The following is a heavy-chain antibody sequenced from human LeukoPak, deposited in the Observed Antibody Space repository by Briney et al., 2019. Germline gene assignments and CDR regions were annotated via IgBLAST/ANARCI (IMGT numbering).Heavy chain of an antibody. V-gene: IGHV4-59*01. J-gene: IGHJ6*03. CDR1: GGSISSYY. Sequence: SETLSLTCTVSGGSISSYYWSWIRQPPGKGLEWIGYIYYSGSTNYNPSLKSRVTISVDTSKNQFSLKLSSVTAADTAVYYCARGWKDYGDYADYYYYYMDVWGKGTTVTISS. CDR3: ARGWKDYGDYADYYYYYMDV. D-gene: IGHD4-17*01. CDR2: IYYSGST.